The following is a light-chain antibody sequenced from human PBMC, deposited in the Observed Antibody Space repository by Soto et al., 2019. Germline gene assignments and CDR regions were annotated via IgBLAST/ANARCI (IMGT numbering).Light chain of an antibody. CDR2: GAS. CDR1: QSVNNN. CDR3: QQYNNWPLT. J-gene: IGKJ4*01. V-gene: IGKV3-15*01. Sequence: EIVMTQSPATLSVSPGERATLSCRASQSVNNNLAWYQQKPGQAPRLLIYGASARATCIPARFSGSGSGTEFTLTISSLQSEDFAVYYCQQYNNWPLTIGGGTKVEIK.